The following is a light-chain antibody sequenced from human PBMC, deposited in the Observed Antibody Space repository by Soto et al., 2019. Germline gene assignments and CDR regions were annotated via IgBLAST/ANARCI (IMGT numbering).Light chain of an antibody. Sequence: EIVMAQFPETLAVSVGERATIKCRSSQSLLHSSDNRNYLTWYQQKPGQPPKLLIYWASTRRSGVPDRFSGSGSGTDFTLTINSLQAEDVAVYYCQQYYSTPWTFGQGTKVDIK. V-gene: IGKV4-1*01. CDR1: QSLLHSSDNRNY. CDR2: WAS. CDR3: QQYYSTPWT. J-gene: IGKJ1*01.